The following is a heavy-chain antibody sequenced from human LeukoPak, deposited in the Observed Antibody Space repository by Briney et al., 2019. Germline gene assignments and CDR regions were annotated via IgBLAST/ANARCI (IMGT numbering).Heavy chain of an antibody. CDR3: ARVGELYGDLYY. CDR2: MSPNSGNT. CDR1: RYTFTRYD. D-gene: IGHD4-17*01. Sequence: GASVNVSCKASRYTFTRYDINWVRQATGQGLEWMGWMSPNSGNTGYAQKFQGRVTMTRNTSITTAYMELSSLRSDDTAVYYCARVGELYGDLYYWGQGTLVTVSS. J-gene: IGHJ4*02. V-gene: IGHV1-8*01.